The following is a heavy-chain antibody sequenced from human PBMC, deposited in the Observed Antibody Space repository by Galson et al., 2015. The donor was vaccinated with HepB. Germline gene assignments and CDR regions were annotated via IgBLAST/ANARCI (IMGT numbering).Heavy chain of an antibody. J-gene: IGHJ4*02. Sequence: SLRLSCAVSGFTFSSGNWMSWVRQAPGKGLEWVANIKQDGSATYYVDSVKGRFTISRDNAKNSLSVEMNSLRAEDTAVYYCVRGAYGAQQYHFDSWGQGTLATVST. CDR3: VRGAYGAQQYHFDS. V-gene: IGHV3-7*03. D-gene: IGHD4/OR15-4a*01. CDR2: IKQDGSAT. CDR1: GFTFSSGNW.